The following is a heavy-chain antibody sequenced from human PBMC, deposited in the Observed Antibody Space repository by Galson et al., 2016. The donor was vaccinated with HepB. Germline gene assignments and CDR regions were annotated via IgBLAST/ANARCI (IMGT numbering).Heavy chain of an antibody. CDR3: ATPFAVASFYFDY. CDR1: GYNFSDFD. V-gene: IGHV1-8*01. D-gene: IGHD5-12*01. J-gene: IGHJ4*02. CDR2: VNPNTDNT. Sequence: SVKVSCKASGYNFSDFDINWVRQAPGHGLEWMGWVNPNTDNTGYAQKFQGRVTMTKDPSIRTAYMELSSLKPEDTAGYYCATPFAVASFYFDYWGQGTRVTVSS.